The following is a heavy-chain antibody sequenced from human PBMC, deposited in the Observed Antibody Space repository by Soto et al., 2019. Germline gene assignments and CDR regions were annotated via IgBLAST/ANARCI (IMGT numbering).Heavy chain of an antibody. J-gene: IGHJ6*02. D-gene: IGHD2-15*01. CDR1: GYTFTSEG. Sequence: QVQLVQSGAEVKKPGASVKVSCKASGYTFTSEGISWVRQAPGQGLEWMGWISAYNGNTNYAQKLQGRVTMTTDTSTSTAYMELSSLRSDDTAVYYCARGGYCSGGSCYSFGGSDYYGMDVWGQGTTVTVSS. CDR2: ISAYNGNT. CDR3: ARGGYCSGGSCYSFGGSDYYGMDV. V-gene: IGHV1-18*01.